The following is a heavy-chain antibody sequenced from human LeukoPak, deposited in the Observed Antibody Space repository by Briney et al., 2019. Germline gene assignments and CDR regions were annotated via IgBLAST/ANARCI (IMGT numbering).Heavy chain of an antibody. V-gene: IGHV1-69*13. D-gene: IGHD3-10*01. Sequence: ASVKVSCKASGGTFSSDAISWVRQAPGQRLEWIGGIIPIFGTANYAQKFQGRVTITADESTSTAYMELSSLRSEGTAVYYCARDSYYGSGSYYNGDYWGQGTLVTVSS. CDR3: ARDSYYGSGSYYNGDY. CDR2: IIPIFGTA. J-gene: IGHJ4*02. CDR1: GGTFSSDA.